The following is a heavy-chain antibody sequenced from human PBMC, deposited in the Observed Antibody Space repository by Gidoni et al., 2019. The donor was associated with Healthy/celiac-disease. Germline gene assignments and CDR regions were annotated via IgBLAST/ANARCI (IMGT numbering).Heavy chain of an antibody. D-gene: IGHD3-22*01. J-gene: IGHJ4*02. CDR2: IYYSGRT. CDR1: GGSISSRSYS. V-gene: IGHV4-39*01. Sequence: QLQLQESGPGLVKPSETLSRTCHVSGGSISSRSYSWGWTRHPPVKGLECIVSIYYSGRTYYNPSLKSRVTISVDTSKHQFSLKLSSVTAADTAVYYCARRTRYYYDSSGYYDYWGQGTLVTVSS. CDR3: ARRTRYYYDSSGYYDY.